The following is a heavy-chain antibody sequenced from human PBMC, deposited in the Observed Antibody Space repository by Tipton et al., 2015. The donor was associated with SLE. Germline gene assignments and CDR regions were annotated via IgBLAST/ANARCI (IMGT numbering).Heavy chain of an antibody. CDR2: INSDGSSP. V-gene: IGHV3-74*01. D-gene: IGHD3-16*01. CDR1: GLTFSSSW. CDR3: ASPFDLGY. J-gene: IGHJ4*02. Sequence: SLRLSCAASGLTFSSSWMHWVRQAPGKGLVWVSRINSDGSSPTYADSVKGRFTISRDNAKNTLYLQMNSLRAEDTAVYYCASPFDLGYWGQGTLVTVSS.